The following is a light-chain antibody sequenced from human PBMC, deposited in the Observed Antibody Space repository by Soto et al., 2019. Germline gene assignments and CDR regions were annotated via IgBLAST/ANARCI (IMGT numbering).Light chain of an antibody. CDR1: QSVSSY. CDR2: DAS. V-gene: IGKV3-11*01. CDR3: QQRRNWPRT. Sequence: DIVLTQSPATLSLSPGERATLSCRASQSVSSYLAWYQQRPGQAPSLLVYDASKRATGIPARFSGSGSGTDFTLTISSLEPEDFAVYYCQQRRNWPRTFGQGTKVEIK. J-gene: IGKJ1*01.